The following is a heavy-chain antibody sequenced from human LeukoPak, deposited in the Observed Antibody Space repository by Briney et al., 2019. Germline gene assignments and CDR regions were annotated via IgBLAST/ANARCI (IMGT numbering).Heavy chain of an antibody. CDR3: ARAGYCSGGSCYFIFDS. D-gene: IGHD2-15*01. V-gene: IGHV3-53*01. Sequence: GGSLRLSCAASDFTVSSNYMSWVRQAPGKGLEWVSLIYSGGTTYYADSVRGRFTISRDNSKNTLYLQMNSLRAEDTAVYYCARAGYCSGGSCYFIFDSRGQGTLVTVSS. J-gene: IGHJ4*02. CDR1: DFTVSSNY. CDR2: IYSGGTT.